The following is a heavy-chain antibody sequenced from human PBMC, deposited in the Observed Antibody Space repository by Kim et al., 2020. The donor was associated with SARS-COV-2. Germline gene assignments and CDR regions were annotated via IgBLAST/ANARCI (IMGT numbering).Heavy chain of an antibody. CDR3: ARGTDGSGGLVLVGWSYY. Sequence: SETLSLTCAVYGGSFSGYYWSWIRQPPGKGLEWIGEINHSGSTNYNPSLKSRVTISVDTSKNQFSLKLSSVTAADTAAYYSARGTDGSGGLVLVGWSYY. V-gene: IGHV4-34*01. CDR1: GGSFSGYY. CDR2: INHSGST. J-gene: IGHJ6*01. D-gene: IGHD2-8*02.